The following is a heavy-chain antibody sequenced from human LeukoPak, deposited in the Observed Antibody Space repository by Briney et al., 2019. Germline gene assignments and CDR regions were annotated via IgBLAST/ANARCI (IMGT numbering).Heavy chain of an antibody. Sequence: GGSLRLSCAASGFTFSSYSMNWVRQAPGKGLEWVSSISSSSYICYADSVKGRFTISRDNAKNSLYLQMNSLRAEDTAVYYCARGRFGEFLPFDYWGQGTLVTVSS. V-gene: IGHV3-21*01. CDR2: ISSSSYI. D-gene: IGHD3-10*01. CDR1: GFTFSSYS. CDR3: ARGRFGEFLPFDY. J-gene: IGHJ4*02.